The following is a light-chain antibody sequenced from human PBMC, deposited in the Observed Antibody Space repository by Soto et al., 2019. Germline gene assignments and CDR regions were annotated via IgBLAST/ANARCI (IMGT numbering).Light chain of an antibody. Sequence: EIVLTPSPATLSLSPGERATLSCRASQRSTLACFQQKPGQTPGLFIYSASARATGIPARFSGSGSGTEFTLTIARLEPEDFAVYYCQEYHGSPITFGLGTRLEIK. CDR1: QRST. J-gene: IGKJ5*01. V-gene: IGKV3-15*01. CDR2: SAS. CDR3: QEYHGSPIT.